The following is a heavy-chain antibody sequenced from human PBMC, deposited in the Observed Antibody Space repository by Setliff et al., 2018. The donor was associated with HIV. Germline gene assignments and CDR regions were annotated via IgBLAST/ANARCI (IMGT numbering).Heavy chain of an antibody. J-gene: IGHJ6*02. V-gene: IGHV4-59*01. D-gene: IGHD3-3*01. CDR3: ARIFGDQGYYYGMDV. CDR1: GGPISSYY. Sequence: SETLSLTCTVSGGPISSYYWSWIRQPPGKGLEWIGYIYYSGSTNYNPSLKSRVTISVDTSKNQFSLKLSSVIAADTAVYYCARIFGDQGYYYGMDVWGQGTTVTVS. CDR2: IYYSGST.